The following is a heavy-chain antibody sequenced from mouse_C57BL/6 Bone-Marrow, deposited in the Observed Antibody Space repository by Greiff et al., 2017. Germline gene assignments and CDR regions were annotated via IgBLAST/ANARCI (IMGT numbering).Heavy chain of an antibody. CDR2: IAPSDSHT. Sequence: VQLQQPGAELVMPGASVKLSCKASGYTFTSYWMHWVKQRPGQGLEWIGEIAPSDSHTNYNQKFTGKSTLTVDKSSSTAYMQLGSLTSEDSAVYFCARYYYGSSYDWYVDVWGTGTTVTV. CDR1: GYTFTSYW. CDR3: ARYYYGSSYDWYVDV. V-gene: IGHV1-69*01. D-gene: IGHD1-1*01. J-gene: IGHJ1*03.